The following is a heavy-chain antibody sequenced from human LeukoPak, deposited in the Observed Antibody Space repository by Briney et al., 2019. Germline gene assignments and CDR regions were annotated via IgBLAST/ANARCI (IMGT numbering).Heavy chain of an antibody. CDR1: GYTLTELS. D-gene: IGHD3-10*01. V-gene: IGHV1-24*01. CDR2: FDPEDGET. CDR3: ATDGDYYGSGKSRAFDI. Sequence: VASVKVSCKVSGYTLTELSMHWVRQAPGKGLEWMGGFDPEDGETIYAQKFQGRVTMTEDTSTDTAYMELSSLRSEDTAVYYCATDGDYYGSGKSRAFDIWGQGTMVTVSS. J-gene: IGHJ3*02.